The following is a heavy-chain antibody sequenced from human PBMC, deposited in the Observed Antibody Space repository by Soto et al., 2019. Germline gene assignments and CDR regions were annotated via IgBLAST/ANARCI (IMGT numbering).Heavy chain of an antibody. D-gene: IGHD2-15*01. CDR2: ISAGGTST. CDR3: AKVSLEGSGGGRVRQPFDY. Sequence: GGSLRLSFAASGFTFSTYAMSWVRQAPGKGLEWVSGISAGGTSTSYADSVKGRLTISGDNSKNTVYLQMNSLRAEDTAIYYCAKVSLEGSGGGRVRQPFDYWGQGTLVTVSS. CDR1: GFTFSTYA. J-gene: IGHJ4*02. V-gene: IGHV3-23*01.